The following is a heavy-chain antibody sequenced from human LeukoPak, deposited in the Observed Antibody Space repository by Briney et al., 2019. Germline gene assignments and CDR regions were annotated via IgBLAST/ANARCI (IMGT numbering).Heavy chain of an antibody. J-gene: IGHJ4*02. CDR3: AIRRGRIDY. Sequence: ASVKVSCKASGGTFSSYAISWVRQAPGQGLEWMGGFDPEDGETIYAQKFQGRVTMTEDTSTDTAYMELSSLRSEDTAVYYCAIRRGRIDYWGQGTLVTVSS. V-gene: IGHV1-24*01. CDR1: GGTFSSYA. D-gene: IGHD1-14*01. CDR2: FDPEDGET.